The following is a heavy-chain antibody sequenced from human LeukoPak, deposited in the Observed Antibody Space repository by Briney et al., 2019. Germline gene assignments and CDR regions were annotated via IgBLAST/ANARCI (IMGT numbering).Heavy chain of an antibody. Sequence: PSETLSLTCTVSGGSISSYYWSWIRQPPGKGLEWIGYIYYSGGTNYNPSLKSRVTISVDTSKNQFSLKLSSVTAADTAVYYCARGWAKDSSSWYYVDCYYGMDVWGQGTTVTVSS. CDR2: IYYSGGT. CDR1: GGSISSYY. V-gene: IGHV4-59*01. J-gene: IGHJ6*02. CDR3: ARGWAKDSSSWYYVDCYYGMDV. D-gene: IGHD6-13*01.